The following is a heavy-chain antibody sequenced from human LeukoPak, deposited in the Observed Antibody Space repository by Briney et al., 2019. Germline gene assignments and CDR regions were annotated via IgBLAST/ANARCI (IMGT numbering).Heavy chain of an antibody. Sequence: GASVKVSCKASGYTFTGYYLHWVRQAPGQGLEWMGWINPNSGGTNYAQKFQGRVTMTRDTSISTAYMELSRLRSDDTAVYYCARSKGTWFGEPPQFWGQGTLVTVSS. V-gene: IGHV1-2*02. D-gene: IGHD3-10*01. CDR3: ARSKGTWFGEPPQF. CDR1: GYTFTGYY. J-gene: IGHJ4*02. CDR2: INPNSGGT.